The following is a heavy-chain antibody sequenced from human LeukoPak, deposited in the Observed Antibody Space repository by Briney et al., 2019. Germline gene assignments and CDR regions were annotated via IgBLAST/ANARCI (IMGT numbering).Heavy chain of an antibody. CDR2: IRYDGSNK. V-gene: IGHV3-30*02. J-gene: IGHJ4*02. Sequence: GGSLRLSCAASGYTFSSYGMHWVRQAPGKGLEWVAFIRYDGSNKYYADSVKGRFTISRDNSKNTLHLQMNSLRAEDTAVYYCAKGGLVDFWSGYLLPDYWGQGTLVTVSS. D-gene: IGHD3-3*01. CDR1: GYTFSSYG. CDR3: AKGGLVDFWSGYLLPDY.